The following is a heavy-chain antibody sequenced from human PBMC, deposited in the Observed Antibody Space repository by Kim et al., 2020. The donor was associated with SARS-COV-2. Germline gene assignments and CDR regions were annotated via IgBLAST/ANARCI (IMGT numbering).Heavy chain of an antibody. D-gene: IGHD2-2*01. CDR2: ISYDGSNK. CDR3: ARDGQDIVVVPAAKKQYYYYYYGMDV. CDR1: GFTFSSYA. Sequence: GGSLRLSCAASGFTFSSYAMHWVRQAPGKGLEWVAVISYDGSNKYYVDSVKGRFTISRDNSKNTLYLQMNSLRAEDTAVYYCARDGQDIVVVPAAKKQYYYYYYGMDVWGQGTTVTVSS. V-gene: IGHV3-30*04. J-gene: IGHJ6*02.